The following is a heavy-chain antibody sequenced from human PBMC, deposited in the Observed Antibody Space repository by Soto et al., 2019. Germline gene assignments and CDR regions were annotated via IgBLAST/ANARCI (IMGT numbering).Heavy chain of an antibody. CDR2: ISWNSGNI. Sequence: PGGTLRLSCAASGFTFDDHAMHWVRQAPGKGLEWVSGISWNSGNIGYADSVKGRFTISRDNAENSLYLQINSLRVEDTALYYCVRDMDVSGYARFDYWGQGTLVTVSS. CDR1: GFTFDDHA. V-gene: IGHV3-9*01. CDR3: VRDMDVSGYARFDY. D-gene: IGHD3-22*01. J-gene: IGHJ4*02.